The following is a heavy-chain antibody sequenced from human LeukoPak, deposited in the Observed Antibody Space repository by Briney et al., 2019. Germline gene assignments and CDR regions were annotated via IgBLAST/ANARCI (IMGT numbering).Heavy chain of an antibody. V-gene: IGHV1-8*03. J-gene: IGHJ4*02. D-gene: IGHD2-2*01. Sequence: ASVKVSCKASGYTFTSYDISWVRQATGQGLEWMGWMNPNSGNTGYAQKFQGRVTITRNTSISTAYMELSSLRSEDTAVYYCARARYCSSTSCYPDYWGQGTLVTVSS. CDR1: GYTFTSYD. CDR2: MNPNSGNT. CDR3: ARARYCSSTSCYPDY.